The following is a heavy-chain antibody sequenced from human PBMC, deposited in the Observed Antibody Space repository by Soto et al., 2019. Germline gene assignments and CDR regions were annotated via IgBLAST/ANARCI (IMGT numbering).Heavy chain of an antibody. CDR2: IYYSGST. CDR3: ARSRDCSGGSCYSTPFDY. V-gene: IGHV4-30-4*01. D-gene: IGHD2-15*01. J-gene: IGHJ4*02. Sequence: QPPGKGLEWIGYIYYSGSTYYNPSLKSRVTISVDTSKNQFSLKLSSVTAADTAVYYCARSRDCSGGSCYSTPFDYWGQGTLVTVSS.